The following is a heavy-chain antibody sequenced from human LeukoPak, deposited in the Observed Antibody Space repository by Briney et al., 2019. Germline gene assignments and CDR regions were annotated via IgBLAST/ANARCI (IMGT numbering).Heavy chain of an antibody. D-gene: IGHD3-22*01. V-gene: IGHV3-7*03. J-gene: IGHJ4*02. Sequence: GGSLRLSCAASGFTFSSYWMSWVRQAPGKGLEWVANIKQDGSEKYYVDSVKGRFTISRDNAKNSLYLQMNSLRAEDTAVYYCARRVSGYYHDLDYWGQGTLVSVSS. CDR3: ARRVSGYYHDLDY. CDR2: IKQDGSEK. CDR1: GFTFSSYW.